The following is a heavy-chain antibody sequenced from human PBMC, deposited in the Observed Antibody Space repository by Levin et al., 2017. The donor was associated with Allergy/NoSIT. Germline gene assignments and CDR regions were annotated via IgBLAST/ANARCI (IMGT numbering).Heavy chain of an antibody. CDR2: ISGSGGST. J-gene: IGHJ4*02. Sequence: GESLKISCAASGFTFSSYAMSWVRQAPGKGLEWVSGISGSGGSTYHADSVKGRFTISRDNSKNTLYLHMNSLRAEETAVYYCAKDLVVAAITRYYFDYWGQGTLVTVSS. CDR1: GFTFSSYA. D-gene: IGHD5-12*01. V-gene: IGHV3-23*01. CDR3: AKDLVVAAITRYYFDY.